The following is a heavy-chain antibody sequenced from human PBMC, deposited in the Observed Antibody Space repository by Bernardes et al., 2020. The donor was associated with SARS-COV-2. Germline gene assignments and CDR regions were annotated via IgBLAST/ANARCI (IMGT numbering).Heavy chain of an antibody. V-gene: IGHV4-34*01. CDR3: ARDRYSSSWYGPKYYFDY. CDR1: GGSFSGYY. J-gene: IGHJ4*02. CDR2: INHSGST. D-gene: IGHD6-13*01. Sequence: SETLSLTRAVYGGSFSGYYWSWIRQPPGKGLEWIGEINHSGSTNYNPSLKSRVTISVDTSKNQFSLKLSSVTAADTAVYYCARDRYSSSWYGPKYYFDYWGQGTLVTVSS.